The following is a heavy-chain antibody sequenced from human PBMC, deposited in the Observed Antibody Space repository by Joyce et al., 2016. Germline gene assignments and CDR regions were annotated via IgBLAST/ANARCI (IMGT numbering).Heavy chain of an antibody. J-gene: IGHJ5*02. CDR2: INTSGGTT. D-gene: IGHD6-6*01. CDR1: GYTFTSFY. CDR3: ARRVAARSDWFDP. V-gene: IGHV1-46*01. Sequence: QVQLVQSGAEVEKPGASVKVSCKASGYTFTSFYIQWVRQAPGHGLEWVGMINTSGGTTTYAQKFQGRVTMTRDTSTSTVYMELSSLRSDDTAVYYCARRVAARSDWFDPWGQGTLVTVSS.